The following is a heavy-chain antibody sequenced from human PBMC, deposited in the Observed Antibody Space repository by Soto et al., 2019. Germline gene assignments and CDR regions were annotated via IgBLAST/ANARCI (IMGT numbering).Heavy chain of an antibody. CDR1: GYAFTSYD. J-gene: IGHJ5*02. Sequence: QVQLVQSGAEVKRPGASVNVSCKASGYAFTSYDINWVRQATGQGLEWMGWMNPNSGNTGYAQKFQARVTMTSNNSISTAYMELSSLWSEGTAVYYCARESLGWFETWGQGTLVTVSP. V-gene: IGHV1-8*01. CDR2: MNPNSGNT. CDR3: ARESLGWFET. D-gene: IGHD7-27*01.